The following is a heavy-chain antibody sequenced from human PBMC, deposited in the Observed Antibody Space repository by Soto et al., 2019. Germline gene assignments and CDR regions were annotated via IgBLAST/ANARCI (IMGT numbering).Heavy chain of an antibody. CDR3: AREGARHMVRDPYYFDY. D-gene: IGHD3-10*01. CDR1: GYTCSDHY. Sequence: PGGSLRLSCAASGYTCSDHYMDWVRQAPGKGVEWVGRTRNKANSYTTEYAASVKGRFTISRDDSKNSLYLQMNSLKTEDTAVYYCAREGARHMVRDPYYFDYWGQGTLVTVPS. CDR2: TRNKANSYTT. J-gene: IGHJ4*02. V-gene: IGHV3-72*01.